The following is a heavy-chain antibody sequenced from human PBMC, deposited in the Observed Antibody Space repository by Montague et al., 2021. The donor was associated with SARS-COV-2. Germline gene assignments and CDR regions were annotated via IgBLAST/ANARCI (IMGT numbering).Heavy chain of an antibody. Sequence: SETLSLTCTVSGGSISSSSYYWGWIRQPPGKGLEWIGSIYYSGSTYYNPSLKSRVIISVDTSKNQFSLKLSSVTAADTAVYYCARALIMITFRGIIGHWFDPWGQGTLVTVSS. J-gene: IGHJ5*02. D-gene: IGHD3-16*02. CDR2: IYYSGST. CDR3: ARALIMITFRGIIGHWFDP. V-gene: IGHV4-39*07. CDR1: GGSISSSSYY.